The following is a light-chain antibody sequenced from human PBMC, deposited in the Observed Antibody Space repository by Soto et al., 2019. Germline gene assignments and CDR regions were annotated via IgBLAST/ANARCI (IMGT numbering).Light chain of an antibody. Sequence: QSVLTQRPSASGTPGQRVTISCSGSTSNIGSNSVNWYQQLPGTAPKLLLYSSDRRPSGVPDRFSGSKSGTSAYPAINGLQPEDEADCYCAAWDDSLNGWVFGGGTKLTVL. CDR3: AAWDDSLNGWV. J-gene: IGLJ3*02. CDR1: TSNIGSNS. CDR2: SSD. V-gene: IGLV1-44*01.